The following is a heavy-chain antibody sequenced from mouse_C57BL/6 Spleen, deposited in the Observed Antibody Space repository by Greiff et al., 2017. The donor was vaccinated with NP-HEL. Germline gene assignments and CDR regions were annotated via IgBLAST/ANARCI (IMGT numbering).Heavy chain of an antibody. CDR3: ARAAYAMDY. J-gene: IGHJ4*01. V-gene: IGHV1-82*01. CDR2: IYPGDGDT. D-gene: IGHD6-1*01. Sequence: QVHVKQSGPELVKPGASVKISCKASGYAFSSSWMNWVKQRPGKGLEWIGRIYPGDGDTNYNGKFKGKATLTADKSSSTAYMQRSSLTSEDSAVYFCARAAYAMDYWGQGTSGTVSS. CDR1: GYAFSSSW.